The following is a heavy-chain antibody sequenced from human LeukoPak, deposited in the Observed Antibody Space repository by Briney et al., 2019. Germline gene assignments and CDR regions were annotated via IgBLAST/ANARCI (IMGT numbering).Heavy chain of an antibody. V-gene: IGHV3-21*01. J-gene: IGHJ5*02. CDR1: GFTFSSYS. CDR3: ARGTDYGDYFGWFDP. D-gene: IGHD4-17*01. CDR2: ISSSSYI. Sequence: GGSLRLSCAASGFTFSSYSMNWVRQAPGKGLEWVSSISSSSYIYYADSVKGRFTISRDNAKNSLYLQMNSLRAEDTAVYYCARGTDYGDYFGWFDPWGQGTLVTVSS.